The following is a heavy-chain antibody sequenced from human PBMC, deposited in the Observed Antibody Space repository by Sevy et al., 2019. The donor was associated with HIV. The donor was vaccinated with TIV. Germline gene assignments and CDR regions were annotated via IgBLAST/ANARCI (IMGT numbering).Heavy chain of an antibody. J-gene: IGHJ4*02. CDR3: ARDSRPTYYYDSSGYLYYFDH. D-gene: IGHD3-22*01. CDR1: GFTFSDYY. CDR2: ISSSGSSI. V-gene: IGHV3-11*04. Sequence: GGSLRLSCAASGFTFSDYYMSWLRQSPGKGLEWVSYISSSGSSIYYADSVKGRFTISRDNAKNSLSLQMNGLRAEDTAVYYCARDSRPTYYYDSSGYLYYFDHWGQGTLVTVSS.